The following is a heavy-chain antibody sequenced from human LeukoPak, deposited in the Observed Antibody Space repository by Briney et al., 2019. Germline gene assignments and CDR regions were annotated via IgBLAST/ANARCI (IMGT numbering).Heavy chain of an antibody. D-gene: IGHD3-10*01. V-gene: IGHV3-11*04. CDR3: ARVAQMVRGVYPNWFDP. J-gene: IGHJ5*02. CDR2: ISSSGSTI. CDR1: GFTFSDHY. Sequence: GGSLRLSCAASGFTFSDHYMDWVRQAPGKGLEWVSYISSSGSTIYYADSVKGRFTISRDNAKNSLYLQMNSLRAEDTAVYYCARVAQMVRGVYPNWFDPWGQGTLVTVSS.